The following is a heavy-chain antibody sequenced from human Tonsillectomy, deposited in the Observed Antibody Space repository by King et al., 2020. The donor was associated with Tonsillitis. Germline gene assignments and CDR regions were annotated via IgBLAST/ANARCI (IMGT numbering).Heavy chain of an antibody. CDR2: ISYDGDNE. CDR1: GFTFSSYG. V-gene: IGHV3-30*03. Sequence: VQLVESGGGVVQPGRSLRLSCAASGFTFSSYGMHWVRQAPGKGLEWMAVISYDGDNEYHADSVKGRFTISRDNSKNTLYLEMNILRTEDTAVYYCAGSRPGSSWYGGDYWGQGTRVTVSS. J-gene: IGHJ4*02. D-gene: IGHD6-13*01. CDR3: AGSRPGSSWYGGDY.